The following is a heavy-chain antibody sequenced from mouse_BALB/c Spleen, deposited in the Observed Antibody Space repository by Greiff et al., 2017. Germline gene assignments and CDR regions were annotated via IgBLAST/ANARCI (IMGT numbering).Heavy chain of an antibody. J-gene: IGHJ2*01. CDR1: GYAFTNYL. V-gene: IGHV1-54*01. CDR2: INPGSGGT. CDR3: ARSRSTATDY. Sequence: VQLQESGAELVRPGTSVKVSCKASGYAFTNYLIEWVKQRPGQGLEWIGVINPGSGGTNYNEKFKGKATLTADKSSSTAYMQLSSLTSDDSAVYFCARSRSTATDYWGQGTTLTVSS. D-gene: IGHD1-2*01.